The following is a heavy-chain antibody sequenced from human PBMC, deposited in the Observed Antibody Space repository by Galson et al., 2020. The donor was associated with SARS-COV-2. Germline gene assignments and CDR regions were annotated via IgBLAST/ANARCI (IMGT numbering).Heavy chain of an antibody. V-gene: IGHV3-7*04. D-gene: IGHD3-16*01. CDR3: ARDNRGSYYYYGMDV. J-gene: IGHJ6*02. Sequence: QLGESLKISCAASGFTFSSYWMSWVRQAPGKGLEWVANIKQDGSEKYYVDSVKGRFTISRDNAKNSLYLQMNSLRAEDTAVYYCARDNRGSYYYYGMDVWGQGTTVTVSS. CDR2: IKQDGSEK. CDR1: GFTFSSYW.